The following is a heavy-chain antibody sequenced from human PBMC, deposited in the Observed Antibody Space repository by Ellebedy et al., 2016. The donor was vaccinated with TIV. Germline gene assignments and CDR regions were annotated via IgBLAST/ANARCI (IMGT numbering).Heavy chain of an antibody. V-gene: IGHV3-30*04. CDR1: GFVFSSYT. CDR3: ARDPYSSGWSAIGYFDL. J-gene: IGHJ4*02. Sequence: PGGSLRLSCAASGFVFSSYTMWWVRQTPGKGLEWVAVTSFDGKNKHYADPVKGRFTISRDNSHNTLYLHMHSLRDEDTAVYYCARDPYSSGWSAIGYFDLWGQGALVTVSS. D-gene: IGHD6-19*01. CDR2: TSFDGKNK.